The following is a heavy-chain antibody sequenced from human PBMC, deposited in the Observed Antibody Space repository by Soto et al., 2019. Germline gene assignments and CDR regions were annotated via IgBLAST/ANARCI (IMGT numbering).Heavy chain of an antibody. CDR3: ARGGGGITIFGVVITYYYYYYVMDV. CDR1: GYTFTSYD. Sequence: AASVKGSCKASGYTFTSYDINWVRQATGQGLEWMGWMNPNSGNTGYAQKFQGRVTMTRNTSISTAYMELSSLRSEDTAVYYCARGGGGITIFGVVITYYYYYYVMDVWGQVTTVTVSS. J-gene: IGHJ6*02. CDR2: MNPNSGNT. D-gene: IGHD3-3*01. V-gene: IGHV1-8*01.